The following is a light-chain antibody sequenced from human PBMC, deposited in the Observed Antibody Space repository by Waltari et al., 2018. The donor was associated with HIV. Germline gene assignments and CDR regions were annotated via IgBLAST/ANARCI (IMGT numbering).Light chain of an antibody. Sequence: QSVVTQPPSASEPPGPRVPISCAGGDSNVRHNFVYWYQQLPGTLPNLLSLGDSQRPSGVPDRFVGSRSGTSASLAIGGLRSEDEADYYCATWDDSLKTVLVGGGTKVTLL. CDR3: ATWDDSLKTVL. J-gene: IGLJ2*01. CDR1: DSNVRHNF. V-gene: IGLV1-47*01. CDR2: GDS.